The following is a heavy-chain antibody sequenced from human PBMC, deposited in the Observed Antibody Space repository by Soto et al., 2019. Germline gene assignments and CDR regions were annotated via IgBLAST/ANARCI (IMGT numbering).Heavy chain of an antibody. J-gene: IGHJ6*02. Sequence: QVQLVQSGAEVKKPGSSVKVSCKASGGTFSSYALSWVRQAPGQGLEWMGGIIPIFGTANYAQKFQGRVTLNADGTTSTAYMELSSLRSEDTVVYYCAGVYGGGSDYYYGMDVWGQGTTVTVSS. CDR2: IIPIFGTA. CDR1: GGTFSSYA. D-gene: IGHD3-16*01. V-gene: IGHV1-69*12. CDR3: AGVYGGGSDYYYGMDV.